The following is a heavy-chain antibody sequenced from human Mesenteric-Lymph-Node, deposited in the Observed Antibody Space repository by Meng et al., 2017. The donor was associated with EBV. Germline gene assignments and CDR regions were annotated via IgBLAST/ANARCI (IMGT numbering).Heavy chain of an antibody. CDR3: ARGSHYTWDV. Sequence: QLQLQGSGPGVVKPAGTRALSCAVAGGSISSSNWWRWVRQPPGKGLEWIGEIFHAGNTNYNPSLKSQVTMSVDTSKNQFSLNLSSVTAADSAVYYCARGSHYTWDVWGQGTLVTVSS. D-gene: IGHD3-16*01. J-gene: IGHJ4*02. CDR2: IFHAGNT. V-gene: IGHV4-4*02. CDR1: GGSISSSNW.